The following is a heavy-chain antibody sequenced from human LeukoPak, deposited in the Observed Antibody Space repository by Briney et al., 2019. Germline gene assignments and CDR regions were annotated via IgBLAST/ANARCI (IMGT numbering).Heavy chain of an antibody. CDR2: ISSSGSTI. Sequence: GGSLRLSCAASGFTFSSYEMNWVRQAPGKGLEWVSYISSSGSTIYYADSVKGRFTISRDNAKNSLYLQMNSLRAEDTAVYYCARASVGSSWYLGAFDIWGQGTMVTVSS. V-gene: IGHV3-48*03. CDR3: ARASVGSSWYLGAFDI. J-gene: IGHJ3*02. CDR1: GFTFSSYE. D-gene: IGHD6-13*01.